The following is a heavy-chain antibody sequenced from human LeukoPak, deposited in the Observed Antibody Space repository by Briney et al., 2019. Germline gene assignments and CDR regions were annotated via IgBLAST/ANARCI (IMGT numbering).Heavy chain of an antibody. Sequence: GGSLRLSCAASGFTFSSQSMNWVRQAPWKGLEFISYISSSSSTIYYADSVKGRFTTSRDNAKNSVYLQMNSLRAEDTDVYYCARSLFSAFDIWGQGTMVTVSS. J-gene: IGHJ3*02. CDR2: ISSSSSTI. CDR1: GFTFSSQS. CDR3: ARSLFSAFDI. V-gene: IGHV3-48*01.